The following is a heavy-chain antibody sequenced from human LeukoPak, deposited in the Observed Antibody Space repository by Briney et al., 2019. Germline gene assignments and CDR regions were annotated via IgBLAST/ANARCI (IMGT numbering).Heavy chain of an antibody. J-gene: IGHJ4*02. CDR3: ARAVSGRFDY. V-gene: IGHV4-34*01. D-gene: IGHD6-19*01. CDR1: GGSFSGYY. CDR2: INHSGST. Sequence: SETLSLTCAVYGGSFSGYYWSWIRQPPGKGLEWIGEINHSGSTYYNPSLNSRVTISVDTSKNQFSLRLSSVTAADTAIYYCARAVSGRFDYWGQGTLVTVSS.